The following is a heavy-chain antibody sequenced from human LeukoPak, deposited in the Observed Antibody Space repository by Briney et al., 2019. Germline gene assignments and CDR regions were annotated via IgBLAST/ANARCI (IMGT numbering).Heavy chain of an antibody. CDR3: AKGHHDILTGYYVLTYYFDY. CDR2: ISGSGGST. D-gene: IGHD3-9*01. V-gene: IGHV3-23*01. Sequence: PGGSLRLSCAASGFTFSSYAMSWVRQAPGKGLEWVSAISGSGGSTYYADSVKGRFTISRDNSKNTLYLQMNSLRAEDTAVYYCAKGHHDILTGYYVLTYYFDYWGQGTLVTVSS. CDR1: GFTFSSYA. J-gene: IGHJ4*02.